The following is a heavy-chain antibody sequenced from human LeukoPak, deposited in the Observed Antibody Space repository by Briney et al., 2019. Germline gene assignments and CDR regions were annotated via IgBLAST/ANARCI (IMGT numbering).Heavy chain of an antibody. D-gene: IGHD3-22*01. CDR1: GFTFSSYW. J-gene: IGHJ4*02. Sequence: GGSLRLSCAASGFTFSSYWMHWVRQAPGKGLVWVSRINSDGSSTNYADSVKGRFTISRDNAKNTLYLQMNSLRAEDTAVYYCVRDNSRGQSLGVIYWGQRSLVTVSS. CDR2: INSDGSST. V-gene: IGHV3-74*01. CDR3: VRDNSRGQSLGVIY.